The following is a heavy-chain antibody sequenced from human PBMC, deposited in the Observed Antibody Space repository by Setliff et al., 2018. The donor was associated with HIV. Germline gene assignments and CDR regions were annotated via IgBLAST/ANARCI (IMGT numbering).Heavy chain of an antibody. CDR3: ARMGEGNSSGQNWFDP. J-gene: IGHJ5*02. CDR2: IYHSGST. V-gene: IGHV4-38-2*01. Sequence: SETLSLTCDVSGFSISSRYYWGWIRQSPGKGLEWIGNIYHSGSTYYNPSLKSRVTISVDTSKNQFSLKLSSVTAADTAVYYCARMGEGNSSGQNWFDPWGQGTLVTVSS. D-gene: IGHD6-19*01. CDR1: GFSISSRYY.